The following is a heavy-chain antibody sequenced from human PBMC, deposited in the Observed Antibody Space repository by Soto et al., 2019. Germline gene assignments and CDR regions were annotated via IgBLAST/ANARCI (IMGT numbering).Heavy chain of an antibody. Sequence: QVQLLQFGAEVKRPGSSVKVSCEASGGTFSSLGFTWVRQAPGQGLEWMGGIIPISGRTTFAQKFQGRVTITADESTRAIYMELTTLTSDNTAMYYCATRGTQGRWLEFADYWGQGTLVTVSS. J-gene: IGHJ4*02. CDR3: ATRGTQGRWLEFADY. D-gene: IGHD5-12*01. CDR1: GGTFSSLG. V-gene: IGHV1-69*01. CDR2: IIPISGRT.